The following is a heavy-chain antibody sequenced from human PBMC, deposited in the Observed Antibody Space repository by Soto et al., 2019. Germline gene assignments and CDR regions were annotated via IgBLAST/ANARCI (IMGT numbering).Heavy chain of an antibody. J-gene: IGHJ4*02. Sequence: SETLSLTCTVSGGSISSGGYYWSWIRQHPGKGLEWIGYIYYSGSTYYNPSLKSRVTISVDTSKNQFSLKLSSVTAADTTVYYCALFIHCLTTACYLAYWGQGTLVTVSS. V-gene: IGHV4-31*03. D-gene: IGHD2-2*01. CDR3: ALFIHCLTTACYLAY. CDR2: IYYSGST. CDR1: GGSISSGGYY.